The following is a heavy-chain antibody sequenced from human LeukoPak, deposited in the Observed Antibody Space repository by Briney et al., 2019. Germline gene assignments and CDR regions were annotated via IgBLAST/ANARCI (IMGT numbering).Heavy chain of an antibody. Sequence: PGGSLRLSCTVSGFTFSNYVMSWVRQAPGKGLEWVSGISGSGDSTYYADSVKGRSTISRDNSKNTLYLQMNSLRVEDTAAYYCAKVRAPSGWFNSDYWGQGTLVTVSS. CDR2: ISGSGDST. CDR3: AKVRAPSGWFNSDY. J-gene: IGHJ4*02. D-gene: IGHD6-19*01. CDR1: GFTFSNYV. V-gene: IGHV3-23*01.